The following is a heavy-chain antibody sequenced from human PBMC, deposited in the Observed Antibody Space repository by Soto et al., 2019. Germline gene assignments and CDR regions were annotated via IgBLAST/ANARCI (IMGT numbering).Heavy chain of an antibody. Sequence: ASVTVSCQASRYTFISYAMHWVRQAPGQRLEWMGWINAGNGNTKCSQKFQGRVTMTRDTSASTAYMELSSLISEDTAVYYCARDIGAGDSWGQGTLVTVSS. CDR2: INAGNGNT. J-gene: IGHJ4*02. D-gene: IGHD6-25*01. CDR3: ARDIGAGDS. CDR1: RYTFISYA. V-gene: IGHV1-3*01.